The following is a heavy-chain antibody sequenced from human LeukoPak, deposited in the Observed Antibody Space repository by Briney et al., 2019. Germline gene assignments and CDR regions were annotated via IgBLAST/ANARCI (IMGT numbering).Heavy chain of an antibody. CDR3: ARGSGGYDRMGGKYNWFDP. CDR2: IYHSGST. D-gene: IGHD5-12*01. CDR1: GGSISSGGYS. J-gene: IGHJ5*02. V-gene: IGHV4-30-2*01. Sequence: KSSETLSLTCAVSGGSISSGGYSWSWIRQPPGKGLEWIGYIYHSGSTYYNPSLKSRVTISVDRSKNQFSLKLSSVTAADTAVYYCARGSGGYDRMGGKYNWFDPWGQGTLVTVSS.